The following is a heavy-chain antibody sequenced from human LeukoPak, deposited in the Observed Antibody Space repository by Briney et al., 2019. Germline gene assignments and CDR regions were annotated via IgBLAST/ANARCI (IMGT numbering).Heavy chain of an antibody. J-gene: IGHJ4*02. CDR2: ISSSGSTI. CDR3: AKTIAVGITRCFDY. D-gene: IGHD1-26*01. CDR1: GFSFSSNA. Sequence: GGSLRLSCAASGFSFSSNAMSWVRQAPGKGLEWVSYISSSGSTIYYADSVKGRFTISRDNAKNSLYLQMNSLRAEDTVVYFCAKTIAVGITRCFDYWGQGTLVTVSS. V-gene: IGHV3-48*04.